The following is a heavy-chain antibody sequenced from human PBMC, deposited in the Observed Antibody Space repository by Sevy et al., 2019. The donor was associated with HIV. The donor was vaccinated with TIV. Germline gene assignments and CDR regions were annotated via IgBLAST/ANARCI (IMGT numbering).Heavy chain of an antibody. Sequence: GSLRLSCSGSGFSFSNSAMNWVRQTPGKGLKYVSAISSDGVSTYYSDSVRGRFTISRDNSKNTLYLQMSSLRVEDTAVYYCVKDPDYNFWRGDYGMDVWGQGTTVTVSS. CDR3: VKDPDYNFWRGDYGMDV. CDR2: ISSDGVST. D-gene: IGHD3-3*01. J-gene: IGHJ6*02. V-gene: IGHV3-64D*06. CDR1: GFSFSNSA.